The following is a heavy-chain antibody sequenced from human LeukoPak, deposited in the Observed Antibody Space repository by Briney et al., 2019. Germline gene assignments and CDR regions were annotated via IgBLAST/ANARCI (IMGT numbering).Heavy chain of an antibody. V-gene: IGHV3-48*03. J-gene: IGHJ4*02. D-gene: IGHD3-16*02. Sequence: GGSLRLSCAVSGFTFSSYEMNWVRQAPGKGLEWVSYISSSGSTIYYADSVKGRFTISRDNAKNTLYLQMNSLRAEDTAVYYCARLTKYNDYVWGSYRYTGFDYWGQGTLVTVSS. CDR2: ISSSGSTI. CDR3: ARLTKYNDYVWGSYRYTGFDY. CDR1: GFTFSSYE.